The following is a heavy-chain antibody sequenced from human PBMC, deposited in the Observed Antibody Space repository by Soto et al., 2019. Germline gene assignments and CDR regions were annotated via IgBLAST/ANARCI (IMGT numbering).Heavy chain of an antibody. V-gene: IGHV3-23*01. D-gene: IGHD4-17*01. Sequence: EVQLLESGGGLVQPGGSLRLSCAASGFTFSSYAMSWVRQAPGKGLEWVSAISGSGGTTYYADSVQGRFTISRDNSKNTLYLQMNSLRAEDTAVYYCARKDYGDLVAFAYWGQGTLVTVSS. CDR1: GFTFSSYA. CDR2: ISGSGGTT. CDR3: ARKDYGDLVAFAY. J-gene: IGHJ4*02.